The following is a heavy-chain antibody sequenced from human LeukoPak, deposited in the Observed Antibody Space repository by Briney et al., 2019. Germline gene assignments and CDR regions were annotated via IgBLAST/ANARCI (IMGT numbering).Heavy chain of an antibody. CDR1: GGSFSGYY. D-gene: IGHD3-3*02. Sequence: PSETLSLTCAVYGGSFSGYYWSWIRQPPGKGLEWIGEINHSGSTNYNPSLKSRVTISVDTSKNQFSLKLSSVTAADTAVYYCARGGGLARPTRFDYWGQGTLVTVSS. CDR3: ARGGGLARPTRFDY. J-gene: IGHJ4*02. CDR2: INHSGST. V-gene: IGHV4-34*01.